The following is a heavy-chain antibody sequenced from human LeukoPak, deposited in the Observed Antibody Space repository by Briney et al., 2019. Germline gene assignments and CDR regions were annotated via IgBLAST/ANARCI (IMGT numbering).Heavy chain of an antibody. CDR2: INPTGGST. CDR1: GYTLTGLS. CDR3: ARDNSVGDNAWWFDP. Sequence: GASVKVSCKVSGYTLTGLSMNWVRQAPGQGLEWMGLINPTGGSTGYAQKFQGRVTMTRDMSTSTDYMELSSLRSEDTAIYYCARDNSVGDNAWWFDPWGQGTLVTVSS. D-gene: IGHD1-26*01. V-gene: IGHV1-46*01. J-gene: IGHJ5*02.